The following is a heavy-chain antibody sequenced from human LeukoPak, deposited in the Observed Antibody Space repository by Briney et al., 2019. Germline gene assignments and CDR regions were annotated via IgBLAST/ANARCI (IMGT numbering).Heavy chain of an antibody. CDR2: ISSSSSYI. D-gene: IGHD3-22*01. Sequence: PGGSLRLSCAASVFTFSSYSMNWVRQATGKGLEWVSSISSSSSYIYYADSVKGRFTISRDNAKNSLYLQMNSLRAEDTAVYYSPRDAAEAIYKYYYDSSVYYYFDYWGQGTLVTVSS. V-gene: IGHV3-21*01. J-gene: IGHJ4*02. CDR3: PRDAAEAIYKYYYDSSVYYYFDY. CDR1: VFTFSSYS.